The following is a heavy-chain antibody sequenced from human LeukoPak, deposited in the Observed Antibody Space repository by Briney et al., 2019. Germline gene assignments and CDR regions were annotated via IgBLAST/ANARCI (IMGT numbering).Heavy chain of an antibody. D-gene: IGHD6-19*01. CDR1: GFTFSSYG. Sequence: GRSLRLSCAASGFTFSSYGMHWVRQAPGKGLEWVAVISYDGSNKYYADSVKGRFTISRDNSKNTLYLQMNSLRAEETAVYYCAKAEYSSGWYQDYWGQGTLVTVSS. J-gene: IGHJ4*02. CDR2: ISYDGSNK. V-gene: IGHV3-30*18. CDR3: AKAEYSSGWYQDY.